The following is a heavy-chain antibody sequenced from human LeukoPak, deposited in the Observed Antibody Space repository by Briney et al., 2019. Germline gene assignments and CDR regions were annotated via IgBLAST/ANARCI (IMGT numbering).Heavy chain of an antibody. CDR3: ARGGVGGCRGGSCPLNWFDP. J-gene: IGHJ5*02. V-gene: IGHV3-23*01. D-gene: IGHD2-15*01. Sequence: GGSLRLSCAASGFTFTSYAMSWVRQAPGKGLEWVSTISGSGLYTYYADSVKGRFTISKDNSKNTMSLQMNSLRAEDTALYYCARGGVGGCRGGSCPLNWFDPWGQGTLVTVSS. CDR2: ISGSGLYT. CDR1: GFTFTSYA.